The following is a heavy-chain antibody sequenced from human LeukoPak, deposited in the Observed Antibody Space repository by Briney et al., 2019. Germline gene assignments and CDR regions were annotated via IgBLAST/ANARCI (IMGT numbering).Heavy chain of an antibody. CDR2: ISRSGNT. CDR1: GFTLGNYW. CDR3: ARGGPSELDP. V-gene: IGHV4-34*01. Sequence: GSLRLSCAASGFTLGNYWMTWVRQPPGKGLEWIGKISRSGNTNYNPSLKSRVTISVDTSKNQFSLKLSSVTAADTGVYYCARGGPSELDPWGQGTLVTVSS. D-gene: IGHD1-14*01. J-gene: IGHJ5*02.